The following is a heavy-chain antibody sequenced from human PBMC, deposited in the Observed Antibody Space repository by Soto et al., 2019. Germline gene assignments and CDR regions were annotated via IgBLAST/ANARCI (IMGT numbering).Heavy chain of an antibody. V-gene: IGHV4-34*01. CDR1: GGSFSDYY. D-gene: IGHD5-12*01. J-gene: IGHJ6*02. CDR2: ISHSGST. Sequence: QVQLQQWGAGLLKPSETLSLTCAVNGGSFSDYYWSWVRQPPGKGLEWIGEISHSGSTSYNPSLKSRVTIAIDTSKNQFSLKLSSVRAADTAMYYCARGLQRRFGGYKGLGYHGMDVWGQGTTVTVSS. CDR3: ARGLQRRFGGYKGLGYHGMDV.